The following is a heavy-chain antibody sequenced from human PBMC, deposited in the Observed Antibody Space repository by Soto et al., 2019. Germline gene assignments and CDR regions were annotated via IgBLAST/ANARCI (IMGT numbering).Heavy chain of an antibody. CDR3: ARGHSMDV. CDR2: IRRSSSTT. Sequence: GGSLRLSCAASGFSFNTYSMNWVRQAPGKGLEWISNIRRSSSTTDYADSVKGRFTISRDNTKNLLYLQMNGLRDEDTAVYYCARGHSMDVWGHGTTVTV. J-gene: IGHJ6*02. CDR1: GFSFNTYS. V-gene: IGHV3-48*02.